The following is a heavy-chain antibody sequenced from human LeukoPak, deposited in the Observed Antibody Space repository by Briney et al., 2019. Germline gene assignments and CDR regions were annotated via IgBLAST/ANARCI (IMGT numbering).Heavy chain of an antibody. V-gene: IGHV3-23*01. CDR1: GLTFSSYA. D-gene: IGHD4/OR15-4a*01. CDR2: ISGSGGST. Sequence: GGSLRLSCAASGLTFSSYAMSWVRQAPGKGLEWVSAISGSGGSTYYADSVKGRFTISRDNSKNMLYLQMNSLRAEDTAVYYCAKESGALGAPLYDYWGQGILVTGSS. CDR3: AKESGALGAPLYDY. J-gene: IGHJ4*02.